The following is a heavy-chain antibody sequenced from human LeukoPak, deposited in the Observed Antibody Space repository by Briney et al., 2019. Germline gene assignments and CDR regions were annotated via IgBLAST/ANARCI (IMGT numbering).Heavy chain of an antibody. CDR2: IWYDGSSK. Sequence: GRSLRLSCAASGITFSSSGMHWVRQAPGKGLEWVAVIWYDGSSKYYADSVKGRFTISRDNSKNTLYLQMNSLRAADTAVYYCASGYSGYDYYFDYWGQGTLVTVSS. J-gene: IGHJ4*02. CDR1: GITFSSSG. CDR3: ASGYSGYDYYFDY. D-gene: IGHD5-12*01. V-gene: IGHV3-33*01.